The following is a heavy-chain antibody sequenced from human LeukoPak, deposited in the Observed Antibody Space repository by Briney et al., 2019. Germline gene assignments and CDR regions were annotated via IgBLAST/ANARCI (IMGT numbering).Heavy chain of an antibody. CDR3: ARRLGSSFPHDAFDI. J-gene: IGHJ3*02. CDR2: IYPGDSDT. Sequence: GESLKISCKGSGYSFTSYWIGWVRQMPGKGLEWMGIIYPGDSDTRYSPSFQGQVTISADKSISTAYLQWSSLKAPDTAMYYCARRLGSSFPHDAFDIWGQGTMVTVSS. CDR1: GYSFTSYW. V-gene: IGHV5-51*01. D-gene: IGHD6-6*01.